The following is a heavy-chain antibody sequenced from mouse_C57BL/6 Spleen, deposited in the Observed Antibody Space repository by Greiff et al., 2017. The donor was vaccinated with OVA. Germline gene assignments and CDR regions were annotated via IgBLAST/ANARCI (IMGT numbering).Heavy chain of an antibody. V-gene: IGHV5-4*01. CDR3: AREDYERGFAY. CDR1: GFTFSSYA. Sequence: EVQVVESGGGLVKPGGSLKLSCAASGFTFSSYAMSWVRQTPEKRLEWVATISDGGSYTYYPDNVKGRFTISRDNAKNNLYLQMSHLKSEDTAMYYCAREDYERGFAYWGQGTLVTVSA. CDR2: ISDGGSYT. J-gene: IGHJ3*01. D-gene: IGHD2-4*01.